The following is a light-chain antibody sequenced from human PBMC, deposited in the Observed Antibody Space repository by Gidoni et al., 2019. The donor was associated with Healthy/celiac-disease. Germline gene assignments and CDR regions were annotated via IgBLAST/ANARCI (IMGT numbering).Light chain of an antibody. Sequence: EIVMTQSQATLSVSPGERATLSCRASQSVSSNLAWYQQKPGQAPRLLIYGASTMATGIPARFSGSGSGTEFTLTISSLQSEYFAVYYCQQYNNWPPLTFGGGTKVEIK. CDR1: QSVSSN. CDR2: GAS. V-gene: IGKV3-15*01. J-gene: IGKJ4*01. CDR3: QQYNNWPPLT.